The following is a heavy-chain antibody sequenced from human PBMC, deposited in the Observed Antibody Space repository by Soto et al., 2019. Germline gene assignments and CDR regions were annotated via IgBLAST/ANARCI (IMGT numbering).Heavy chain of an antibody. D-gene: IGHD3-16*01. J-gene: IGHJ4*02. CDR3: ATGYSYYPN. Sequence: SETLSLTCTVSGGSISSSSYYRGWIRQPPGKGLEWIGSIYYSGTTNYNSSLKSRVTILLDTSRNHFSLKLSSVTAADTAVYYCATGYSYYPNWGQGALVTVSS. CDR2: IYYSGTT. CDR1: GGSISSSSYY. V-gene: IGHV4-39*07.